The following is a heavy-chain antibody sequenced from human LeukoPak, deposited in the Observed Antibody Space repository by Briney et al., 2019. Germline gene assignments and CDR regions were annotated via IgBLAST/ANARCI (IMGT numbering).Heavy chain of an antibody. CDR2: IHYSGST. Sequence: SETLSLTCTVSGGSISNYYLSWIRQPPGKGLEWIGYIHYSGSTNYNPSLKSRVTISVDTSKNQLSLKLTSMAAADTAVYYCARELGATVVNYGMDVWGQGTTVTASS. D-gene: IGHD4-23*01. CDR1: GGSISNYY. V-gene: IGHV4-59*01. CDR3: ARELGATVVNYGMDV. J-gene: IGHJ6*02.